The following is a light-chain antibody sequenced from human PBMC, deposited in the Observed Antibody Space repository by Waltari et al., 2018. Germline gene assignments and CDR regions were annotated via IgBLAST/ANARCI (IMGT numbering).Light chain of an antibody. CDR3: QQYNTYPGT. CDR1: ESISSW. Sequence: DIQMTQSPSTLSASVGDRVIITCRASESISSWLAWYQQKPGKAPKLLIYKASSLESGVPSRFSGSGSGTEFTLTINSPQPDDFATYYCQQYNTYPGTFGQGTKLEIK. CDR2: KAS. J-gene: IGKJ2*01. V-gene: IGKV1-5*03.